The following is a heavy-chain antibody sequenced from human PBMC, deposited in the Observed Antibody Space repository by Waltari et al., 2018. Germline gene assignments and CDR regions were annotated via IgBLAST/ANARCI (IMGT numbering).Heavy chain of an antibody. Sequence: QVQLQQWGAGLLKPSETLSLTCAVYGGSFSGYYWIWIRQPPGKGLEWIGEINHSGSTNYNPSLKSRVTISVDTSKNQFSLKLSSVTAADTAVYYCARVEGQQLEPFQHWGQGTLVTVSS. V-gene: IGHV4-34*01. J-gene: IGHJ1*01. CDR3: ARVEGQQLEPFQH. CDR1: GGSFSGYY. D-gene: IGHD6-13*01. CDR2: INHSGST.